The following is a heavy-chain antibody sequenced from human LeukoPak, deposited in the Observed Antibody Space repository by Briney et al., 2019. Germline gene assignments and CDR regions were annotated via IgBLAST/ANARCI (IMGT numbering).Heavy chain of an antibody. CDR2: IKQDGSEI. J-gene: IGHJ4*02. Sequence: GGSLRLTCAASGFTFNNYWMSWVRQAPGKGLEWVANIKQDGSEIYYVDSVKGRFTISRDNTKNSVYLQMNSLRAEDTAVYYCARQLGGSGSYWGQGTLVTVSS. CDR3: ARQLGGSGSY. D-gene: IGHD3-10*01. CDR1: GFTFNNYW. V-gene: IGHV3-7*01.